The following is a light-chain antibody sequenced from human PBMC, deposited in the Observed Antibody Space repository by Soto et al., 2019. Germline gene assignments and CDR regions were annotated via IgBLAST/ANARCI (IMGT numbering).Light chain of an antibody. CDR2: GNS. Sequence: QSVLTQPPSVSGAPGQRVTISCTGSSSNIGAGYDVHWYQQLPGTAPKLLIYGNSNRPSGVPDRFSGSKSGTSASLAITGLHAQDEADYYCQSYDSSLRVLFGGGTKLTV. CDR1: SSNIGAGYD. V-gene: IGLV1-40*01. CDR3: QSYDSSLRVL. J-gene: IGLJ2*01.